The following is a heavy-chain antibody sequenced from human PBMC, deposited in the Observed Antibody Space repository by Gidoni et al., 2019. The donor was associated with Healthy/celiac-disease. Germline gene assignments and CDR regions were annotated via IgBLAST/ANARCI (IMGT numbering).Heavy chain of an antibody. CDR3: ARGYGVTYNWFDP. J-gene: IGHJ5*02. Sequence: QVQLQQWGAGLLKPSETLSLTCAVYGRSFSGYYWSWIRQPPGKGLEWIGEINHSGSTNYNPSLKSRVTISVDTSKNQFSLKLSSVTAADTAVYYCARGYGVTYNWFDPWGQGTLVTVSS. CDR1: GRSFSGYY. V-gene: IGHV4-34*01. CDR2: INHSGST. D-gene: IGHD2-21*02.